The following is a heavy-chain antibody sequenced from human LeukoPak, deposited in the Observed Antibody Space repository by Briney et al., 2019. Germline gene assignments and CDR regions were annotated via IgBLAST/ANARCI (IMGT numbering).Heavy chain of an antibody. CDR1: GASISSYY. CDR2: IYCSGST. Sequence: SETLSLTCTVSGASISSYYWSWIRQPPGKGLEWIGYIYCSGSTNYNPSLKSRVTISVDTSKNQFSLKLSSVTAADTAVYYCARDFLARSGGYYYGMDVWGQGTTVTVSS. CDR3: ARDFLARSGGYYYGMDV. V-gene: IGHV4-59*01. J-gene: IGHJ6*02. D-gene: IGHD6-6*01.